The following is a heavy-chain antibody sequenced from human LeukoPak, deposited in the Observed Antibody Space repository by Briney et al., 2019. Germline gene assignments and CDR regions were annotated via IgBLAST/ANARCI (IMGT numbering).Heavy chain of an antibody. CDR3: ARDGDYDILTGSFDY. J-gene: IGHJ4*02. CDR1: GGTFSSYA. Sequence: GASVKVSCKASGGTFSSYAISWVRQAPGQGLEWMGGIIPIFGTANYAQKFQGRVTITADESTSTAYMELSSLRSGDTAVYYCARDGDYDILTGSFDYWGQGTLVTVSS. V-gene: IGHV1-69*01. CDR2: IIPIFGTA. D-gene: IGHD3-9*01.